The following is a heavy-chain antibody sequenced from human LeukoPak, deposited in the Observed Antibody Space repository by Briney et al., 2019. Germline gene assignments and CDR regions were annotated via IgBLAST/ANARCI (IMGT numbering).Heavy chain of an antibody. CDR2: IYTSGGT. D-gene: IGHD3-9*01. V-gene: IGHV4-4*07. Sequence: RSSETLSLTCTVSGGSISSYYWSWIRQPAGKGLEWIGRIYTSGGTNYNPSLKSRVTMSVDTSKNQFSLKLTSVAAADTAVYYCARGVLRYFDGSFDYCGQGTLVTVSS. J-gene: IGHJ4*02. CDR1: GGSISSYY. CDR3: ARGVLRYFDGSFDY.